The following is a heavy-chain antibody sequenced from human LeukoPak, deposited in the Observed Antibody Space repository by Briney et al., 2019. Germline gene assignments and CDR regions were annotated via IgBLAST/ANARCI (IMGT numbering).Heavy chain of an antibody. CDR3: ASVRYYYDSSGYPYNWFDP. D-gene: IGHD3-22*01. CDR1: GYSISSGYY. CDR2: IYHSGST. Sequence: PSETLSLTCTVSGYSISSGYYWGWIRQPPGKGLEWIGSIYHSGSTYYNPSHKSRVTISVDTSKNQFSLKLSSVTAADTAVYYCASVRYYYDSSGYPYNWFDPWGQGTLVTVSS. V-gene: IGHV4-38-2*02. J-gene: IGHJ5*02.